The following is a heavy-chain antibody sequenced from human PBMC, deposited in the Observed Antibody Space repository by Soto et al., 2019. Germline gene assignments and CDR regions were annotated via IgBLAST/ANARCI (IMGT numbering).Heavy chain of an antibody. J-gene: IGHJ5*02. CDR3: ARYLRGGWFDP. Sequence: SETLSLSCPVSGGSISRYYRSWIRQPPGKGLEWVGHISYSGSTNNNPSFKSRVTISVDTSNHQFSLKLTSVTPADTAVYFCARYLRGGWFDPWGQGALVTVSS. D-gene: IGHD3-10*01. V-gene: IGHV4-59*01. CDR1: GGSISRYY. CDR2: ISYSGST.